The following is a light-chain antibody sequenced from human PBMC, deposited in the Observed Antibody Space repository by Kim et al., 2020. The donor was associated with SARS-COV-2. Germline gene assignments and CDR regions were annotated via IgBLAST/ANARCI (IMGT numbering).Light chain of an antibody. CDR2: DAS. J-gene: IGKJ4*01. Sequence: LSPGERATLTCRASQSINPYLAWYQQKPGQAPRLLIYDASNRATGIPARFSGSGSGTDFTLTINSLEPEDFAVYYCQQHSNWPLTFGGGTKVDIK. CDR1: QSINPY. V-gene: IGKV3-11*01. CDR3: QQHSNWPLT.